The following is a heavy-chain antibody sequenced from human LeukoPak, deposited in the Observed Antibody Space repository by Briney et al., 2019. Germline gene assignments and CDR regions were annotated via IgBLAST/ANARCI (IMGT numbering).Heavy chain of an antibody. J-gene: IGHJ3*02. CDR2: INTNTGNP. Sequence: ASVKVSCKASGGTFRTFAISWVRQAPGQGLEWMGWINTNTGNPTYAQGFTGRFVFSLDTSVSTAYLQINSLKPDDTAVYYCARGPLRTFGIWGQGTMVTVSS. D-gene: IGHD1-14*01. CDR3: ARGPLRTFGI. V-gene: IGHV7-4-1*02. CDR1: GGTFRTFA.